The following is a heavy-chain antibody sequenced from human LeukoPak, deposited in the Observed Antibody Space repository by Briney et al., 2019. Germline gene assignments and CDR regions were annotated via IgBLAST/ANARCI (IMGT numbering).Heavy chain of an antibody. V-gene: IGHV1-2*02. CDR3: ARAPAPMYSFDY. Sequence: LVASVTVSCKTSGYSFSGYYMHWVRQAPGQGLEWMAWINPNSGGTYYPPKFQGRVTMTRNTSLSTAYMELNSLRSDDTAVYYCARAPAPMYSFDYWGQGTLVTVSS. CDR2: INPNSGGT. D-gene: IGHD2-2*01. CDR1: GYSFSGYY. J-gene: IGHJ4*02.